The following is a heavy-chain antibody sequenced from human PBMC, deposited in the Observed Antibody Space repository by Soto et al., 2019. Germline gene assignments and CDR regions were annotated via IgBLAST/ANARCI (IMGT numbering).Heavy chain of an antibody. Sequence: EVQLVESGGGLVQPGGSLRLSCAASGFTVSSNYMSWVRQAPGKGLEWVSVIYSGGSTYYADSVKGRFTISRDNYKNTLYLQMNSLRAEDTAVYYCARDRDGWGHDYWGQGTLVTVSS. J-gene: IGHJ4*02. CDR1: GFTVSSNY. CDR2: IYSGGST. CDR3: ARDRDGWGHDY. V-gene: IGHV3-66*01. D-gene: IGHD3-16*01.